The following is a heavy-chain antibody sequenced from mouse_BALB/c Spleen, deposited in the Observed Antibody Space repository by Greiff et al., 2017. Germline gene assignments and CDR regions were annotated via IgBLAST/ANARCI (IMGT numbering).Heavy chain of an antibody. CDR1: GYTFTSYW. V-gene: IGHV1S81*02. CDR3: ARGPFTTATRHWYFDV. D-gene: IGHD1-2*01. CDR2: INPSNGRT. Sequence: QVQLQQPGAELVKPGASVKLSCKASGYTFTSYWMHWVKQRPGQGLEWIGEINPSNGRTNYNEKFKSKATLTADKSSSTAYMQLSSLTSDDSAVYFCARGPFTTATRHWYFDVGGAGTTVTVSS. J-gene: IGHJ1*01.